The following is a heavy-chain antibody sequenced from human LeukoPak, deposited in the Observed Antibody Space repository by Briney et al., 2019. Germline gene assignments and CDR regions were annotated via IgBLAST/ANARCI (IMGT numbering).Heavy chain of an antibody. V-gene: IGHV4-34*01. CDR1: GGSFSGYY. CDR3: ARSGYADYYYYYMDV. Sequence: SETLSLTCAVYGGSFSGYYWGWIRQPPGKGLEWIGSIYYSGSTYYNPSLKSRVTISVDTSKNQFSLKLSSVTAADTAVYYCARSGYADYYYYYMDVWGKGTTVTVSS. D-gene: IGHD2-8*01. CDR2: IYYSGST. J-gene: IGHJ6*03.